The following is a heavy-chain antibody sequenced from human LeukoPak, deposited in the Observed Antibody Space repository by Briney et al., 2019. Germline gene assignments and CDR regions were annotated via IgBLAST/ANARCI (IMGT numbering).Heavy chain of an antibody. CDR1: GFTFSSYA. V-gene: IGHV3-30*04. CDR2: VSPDGTKK. CDR3: ANRGYVTYYFDC. J-gene: IGHJ4*02. Sequence: GRSLRLSCAASGFTFSSYAMHWARQAPGKGLEWLSIVSPDGTKKNYADSVKGRFTISRDSSENILYLQMNSLRAEDTAVYYCANRGYVTYYFDCWGQGTLVTVSS. D-gene: IGHD5-18*01.